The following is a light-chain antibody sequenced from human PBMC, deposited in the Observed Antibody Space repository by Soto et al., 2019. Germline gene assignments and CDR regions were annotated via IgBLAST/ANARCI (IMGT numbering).Light chain of an antibody. J-gene: IGLJ3*02. V-gene: IGLV2-14*01. CDR2: DVS. CDR1: SSDVGCYNY. CDR3: SSYTSTNSWV. Sequence: QSALTQSASVSGSPGPSITISCTGTSSDVGCYNYVSWYPQHPGKAPKLIIYDVSNRPSGVSTRFSGSKSGNTASLTISCLQDEDDADYYCSSYTSTNSWVFGGGTQLTVL.